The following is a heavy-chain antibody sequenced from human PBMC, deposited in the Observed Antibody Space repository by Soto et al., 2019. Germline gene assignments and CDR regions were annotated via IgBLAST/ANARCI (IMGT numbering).Heavy chain of an antibody. CDR1: GADINTYS. Sequence: SETLSLTCSVSGADINTYSWTWIRQPAGKGLEWIGRIYTSASINYNPSLKGRVTLSVDTSTNQVSLRLASVTAADTAIYYCARDREAGYNFYYGMDVWGQGTTVTVSS. CDR2: IYTSASI. CDR3: ARDREAGYNFYYGMDV. V-gene: IGHV4-4*07. J-gene: IGHJ6*02. D-gene: IGHD6-19*01.